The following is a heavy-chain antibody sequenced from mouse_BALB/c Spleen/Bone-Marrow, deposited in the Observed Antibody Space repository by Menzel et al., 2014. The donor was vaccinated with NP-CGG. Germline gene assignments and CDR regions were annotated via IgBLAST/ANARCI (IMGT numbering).Heavy chain of an antibody. V-gene: IGHV1-9*01. CDR2: ILPGSDNT. CDR1: GYTFSNYW. Sequence: QVQLKESGGELMKPGASVKISCKATGYTFSNYWIQWVKPRPGHGPEWIGEILPGSDNTNYNEKFKGKATFTADTSSNTAYMQLSSLTSEDSAVYYCARGNPFDFWGRGTTLTVSS. J-gene: IGHJ2*01. CDR3: ARGNPFDF.